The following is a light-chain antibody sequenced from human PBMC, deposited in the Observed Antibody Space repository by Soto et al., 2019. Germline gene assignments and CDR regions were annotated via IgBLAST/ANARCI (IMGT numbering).Light chain of an antibody. CDR3: SSYTSSSTLLYV. V-gene: IGLV2-14*01. J-gene: IGLJ1*01. Sequence: QSALTQPASVSGSPGQSITISCSGTRSDIGSYNYVAWYQQFPGKTPKILIYGVSNRPSGVSNRFSGSKSGNTASLTISGLQAEDEADYYCSSYTSSSTLLYVFGTGTKVTAL. CDR1: RSDIGSYNY. CDR2: GVS.